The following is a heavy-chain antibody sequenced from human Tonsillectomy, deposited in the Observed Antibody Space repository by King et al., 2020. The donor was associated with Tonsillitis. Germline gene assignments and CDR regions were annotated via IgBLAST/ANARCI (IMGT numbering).Heavy chain of an antibody. J-gene: IGHJ4*02. Sequence: DVQLVESGGGFVQPGGSLRLSCEASGFTVSTYAMSWVRQAPGKGPEWVSAISGRDTRTFYADFVKGRFTISSDDSKNTVSLQMSSLRAEDTAVYYCAKESPYSGNYRFYYFDYWGQGTLVTVSS. D-gene: IGHD1-26*01. V-gene: IGHV3-23*04. CDR1: GFTVSTYA. CDR2: ISGRDTRT. CDR3: AKESPYSGNYRFYYFDY.